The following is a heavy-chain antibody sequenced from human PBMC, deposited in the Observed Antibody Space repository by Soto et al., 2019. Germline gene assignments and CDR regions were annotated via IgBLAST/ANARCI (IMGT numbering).Heavy chain of an antibody. D-gene: IGHD3-22*01. CDR1: GFTFSSYA. J-gene: IGHJ3*02. Sequence: EVQLLESGGGLVQPGGSLRLSCAASGFTFSSYAMSWVRQAPGKGLEWVSAISGSGGSTYYADSVKGRFTITRDNSKNTLYLQMNRLRAEDTAVYYCAKDSYYDSDPRDIWGQGTMVTVSS. V-gene: IGHV3-23*01. CDR2: ISGSGGST. CDR3: AKDSYYDSDPRDI.